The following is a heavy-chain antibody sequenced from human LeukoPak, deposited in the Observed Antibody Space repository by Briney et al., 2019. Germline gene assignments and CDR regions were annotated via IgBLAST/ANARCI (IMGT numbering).Heavy chain of an antibody. Sequence: SETLSLTCAVYGGSFSGYYWTWIRQPAGKGLEWIGRIYTCGSTNYNPSLKSRVAMSVDTSKNQFSLKLNSVTAADTAVYYCARLSADSSSSRGFDYWGQGTLVTVSS. CDR2: IYTCGST. D-gene: IGHD2-2*01. CDR1: GGSFSGYY. J-gene: IGHJ4*02. V-gene: IGHV4-59*10. CDR3: ARLSADSSSSRGFDY.